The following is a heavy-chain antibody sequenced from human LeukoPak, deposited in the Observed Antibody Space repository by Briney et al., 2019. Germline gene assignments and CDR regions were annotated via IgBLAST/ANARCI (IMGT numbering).Heavy chain of an antibody. D-gene: IGHD3-22*01. V-gene: IGHV1-24*01. CDR3: ATDRRGLLPLDY. Sequence: ASVKVSCKVSGYTLTELSMHWVRQAPGKGLEWMGGFDPEDGETVYAQKFQGRVTMTEDTSTDTAYMELSSLRSEDTAVYYCATDRRGLLPLDYWGQGTLVTVSS. J-gene: IGHJ4*02. CDR2: FDPEDGET. CDR1: GYTLTELS.